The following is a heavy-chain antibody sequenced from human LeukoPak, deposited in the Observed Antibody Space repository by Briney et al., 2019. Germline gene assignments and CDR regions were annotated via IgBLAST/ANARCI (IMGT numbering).Heavy chain of an antibody. Sequence: PSETLSLTCTVSGDSISSYYCSWIRQPPGKGLECIGSIYYSGSPYYNPSLKSRVTISVDTSKNQFSLRLSSVTAADTAVYYCATWRTAKTGFDYWGQGTLVTVSS. CDR2: IYYSGSP. D-gene: IGHD1-1*01. J-gene: IGHJ4*02. V-gene: IGHV4-59*05. CDR3: ATWRTAKTGFDY. CDR1: GDSISSYY.